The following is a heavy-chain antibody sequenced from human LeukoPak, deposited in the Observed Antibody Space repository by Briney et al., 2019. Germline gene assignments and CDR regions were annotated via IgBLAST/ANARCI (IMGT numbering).Heavy chain of an antibody. J-gene: IGHJ5*02. CDR2: IYYSGST. CDR3: ARVTSTVGYNWFDP. Sequence: PSETLSLTCAVYGGSFSGYYWSWIRQPPGKGLEWIGSIYYSGSTYYNPSLKSRVTISVDTSKDQFSLKLSSVTAADTAVYYCARVTSTVGYNWFDPWGQGTLVTVSS. CDR1: GGSFSGYY. D-gene: IGHD2-21*02. V-gene: IGHV4-34*01.